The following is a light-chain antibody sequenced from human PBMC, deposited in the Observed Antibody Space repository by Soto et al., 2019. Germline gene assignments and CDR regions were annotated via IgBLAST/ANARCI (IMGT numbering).Light chain of an antibody. V-gene: IGLV6-57*01. Sequence: NFMLTQPHSVSDSPGKTVIISCTRSSGSIASNYVQWYQQRPGSSPTTVIYEDNQRPSGVPDRFSGSIDSSSNSASRTISGLEXEDEADYYCQSYDATNQVFGGGTKLTVL. CDR3: QSYDATNQV. CDR1: SGSIASNY. J-gene: IGLJ3*02. CDR2: EDN.